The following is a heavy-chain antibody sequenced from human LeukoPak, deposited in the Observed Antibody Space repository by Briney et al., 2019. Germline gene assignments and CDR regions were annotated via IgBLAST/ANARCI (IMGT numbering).Heavy chain of an antibody. Sequence: SVKVSCKASGGTFSSYAISWVRQAPGQGLEWMGRILPILGIAHYAQKFQGRVTITADKSTSTAYLELSSLRSEDTAVYYCARDRVGAERQQLYNYGMDVWGQGTTVTVSS. V-gene: IGHV1-69*04. CDR3: ARDRVGAERQQLYNYGMDV. CDR2: ILPILGIA. CDR1: GGTFSSYA. J-gene: IGHJ6*02. D-gene: IGHD2-2*02.